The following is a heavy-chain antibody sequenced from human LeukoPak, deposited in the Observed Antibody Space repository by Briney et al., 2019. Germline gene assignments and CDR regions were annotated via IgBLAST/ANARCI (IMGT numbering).Heavy chain of an antibody. CDR2: IIPIFGTA. V-gene: IGHV1-69*06. J-gene: IGHJ6*03. CDR1: GGTFSSYA. Sequence: ASVKVSCKASGGTFSSYAISWVRQAPGQGLEWMGGIIPIFGTANYAQKFQGRVTITADKSTSTAYMELSSLRSDDTAVYYCARVSVGGYYMDVWGKGTTVTISS. CDR3: ARVSVGGYYMDV. D-gene: IGHD3-16*01.